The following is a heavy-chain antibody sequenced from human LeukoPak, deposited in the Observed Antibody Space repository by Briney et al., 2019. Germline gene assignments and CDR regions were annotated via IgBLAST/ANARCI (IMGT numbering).Heavy chain of an antibody. CDR3: ARGVYIAAAQYAY. Sequence: SETLSLTCTVSGGSISSYYWSWIRQPPGKGLEWIGYIYYSGTTNYNPSLKSRVTISVDTSKNQFSLKLSSVTAADTAVYYCARGVYIAAAQYAYWGQGTLVTVSS. D-gene: IGHD6-13*01. CDR2: IYYSGTT. J-gene: IGHJ4*02. CDR1: GGSISSYY. V-gene: IGHV4-59*01.